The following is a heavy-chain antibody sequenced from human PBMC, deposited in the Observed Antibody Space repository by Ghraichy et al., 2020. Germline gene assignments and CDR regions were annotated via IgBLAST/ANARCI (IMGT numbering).Heavy chain of an antibody. CDR2: ISAYNGDT. D-gene: IGHD3-10*01. V-gene: IGHV1-18*01. J-gene: IGHJ3*02. CDR3: ARLDTGLSTLDAFDI. Sequence: ASVKVSCKASGYTFTSYGISWVRQAPGQGLEWMGWISAYNGDTNYAQKLQGRVTMTTDTSTSTAYMELRSLRSDDTAVYYCARLDTGLSTLDAFDIWGQGTMVTVSS. CDR1: GYTFTSYG.